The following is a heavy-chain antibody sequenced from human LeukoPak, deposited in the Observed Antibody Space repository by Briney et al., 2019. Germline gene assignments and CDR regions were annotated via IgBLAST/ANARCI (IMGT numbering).Heavy chain of an antibody. D-gene: IGHD2-2*01. CDR2: IPYDGSNK. J-gene: IGHJ4*02. CDR1: GFTFSSYG. CDR3: AKQWDCSSTSCLLDY. Sequence: GGSLRLSCAASGFTFSSYGMHWVRQAPGKGLEWVAVIPYDGSNKYYADSVKGRFTISRDNSKNTLYLQMNSLRAEDTAVYYCAKQWDCSSTSCLLDYWGQGTLVTVSS. V-gene: IGHV3-30*18.